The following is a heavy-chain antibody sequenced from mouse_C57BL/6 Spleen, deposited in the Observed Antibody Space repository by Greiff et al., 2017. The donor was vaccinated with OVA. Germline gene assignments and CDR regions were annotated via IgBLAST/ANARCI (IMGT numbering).Heavy chain of an antibody. CDR2: IYPGDGDT. J-gene: IGHJ3*01. Sequence: QVQLQQSGPELVKPGASVKISCKASGYAFSSSWLNWVKQRPGTGLEWIGRIYPGDGDTNSNGKFKGKATLTADKSSSTAYMQLRSLTSEDSAVYFCARSGNGCADWGKGTLVTGSA. V-gene: IGHV1-82*01. CDR1: GYAFSSSW. CDR3: ARSGNGCAD. D-gene: IGHD1-3*01.